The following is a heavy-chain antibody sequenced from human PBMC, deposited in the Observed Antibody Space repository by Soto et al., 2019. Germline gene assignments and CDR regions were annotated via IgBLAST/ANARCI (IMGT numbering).Heavy chain of an antibody. CDR2: ISYDGSNK. J-gene: IGHJ5*02. V-gene: IGHV3-30*03. CDR3: ARDAEYSYGWTPFNS. CDR1: GFTFSSYG. D-gene: IGHD5-18*01. Sequence: GGSLRLSCAASGFTFSSYGMHWVRQAPGKGLEWVAVISYDGSNKYYADSVKGRFTISRDNSKNSLYLQMNSLRAEDTAVYYCARDAEYSYGWTPFNSWGQGTLVTVSS.